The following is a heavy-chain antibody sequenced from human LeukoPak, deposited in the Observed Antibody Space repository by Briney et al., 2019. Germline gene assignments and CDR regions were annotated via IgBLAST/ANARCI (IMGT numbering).Heavy chain of an antibody. CDR2: IYHSGST. Sequence: PSGTLSLTCAVSGGSISSSNWWSWVRQPPGKGLEWIGEIYHSGSTNYNPSLKSRVTISVDKSKNQFSLKLSSVTAADTAVYYCASGYSSGIGSYYYYYMDVWGKGTTVTVSS. D-gene: IGHD6-19*01. CDR1: GGSISSSNW. CDR3: ASGYSSGIGSYYYYYMDV. V-gene: IGHV4-4*02. J-gene: IGHJ6*03.